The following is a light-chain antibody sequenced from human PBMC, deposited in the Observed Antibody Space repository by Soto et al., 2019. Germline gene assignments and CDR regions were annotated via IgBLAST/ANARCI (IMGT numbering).Light chain of an antibody. J-gene: IGLJ1*01. CDR3: CSYACSSPYV. CDR1: SIDVGNYNL. Sequence: QSALTQPASVSGSPGQSITVSCTGTSIDVGNYNLVSWYQLRPGRAPKLMIYAGAKRPPGVSNRFSGSKSGNTASLTISGLQADDEADYYCCSYACSSPYVFATGTKVTVL. CDR2: AGA. V-gene: IGLV2-23*01.